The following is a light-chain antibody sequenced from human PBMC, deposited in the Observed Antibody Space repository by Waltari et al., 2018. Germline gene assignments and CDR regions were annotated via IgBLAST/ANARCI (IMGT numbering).Light chain of an antibody. J-gene: IGKJ1*01. CDR2: KAS. CDR3: QQYNSYSMT. V-gene: IGKV1-5*03. CDR1: QSISSW. Sequence: DIQMTQSPSTLSASVGECVTITCRPSQSISSWLAWYQQKPGKAPKLLIYKASSLESGVPSRFSGSGSGTEFTLTISSLQPDDFATYYCQQYNSYSMTFGQGTKVEIK.